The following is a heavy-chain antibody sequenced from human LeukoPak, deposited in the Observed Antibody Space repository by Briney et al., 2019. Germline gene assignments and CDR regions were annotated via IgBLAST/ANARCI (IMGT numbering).Heavy chain of an antibody. J-gene: IGHJ4*02. CDR1: RFTFSTYS. CDR2: ISTSSSYI. Sequence: GGSLRLSCAASRFTFSTYSMNWVRQAPGKGLEWVSFISTSSSYIYYADSVKGRFTISRDNSKNTLYLQMNSLRAEDTAVYYCAKDTLQEYYDSSGYYDMWGQGTLVTVSS. CDR3: AKDTLQEYYDSSGYYDM. V-gene: IGHV3-21*04. D-gene: IGHD3-22*01.